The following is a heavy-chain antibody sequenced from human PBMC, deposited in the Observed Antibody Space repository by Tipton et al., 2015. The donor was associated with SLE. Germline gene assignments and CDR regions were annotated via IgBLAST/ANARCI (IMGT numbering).Heavy chain of an antibody. V-gene: IGHV3-11*04. D-gene: IGHD3-10*01. CDR2: ISSSGSTI. CDR3: ARESVMDSGSYYSFDY. Sequence: SLRLSCAASGFTFSDYYMSWIRQTPGKGLEWVSYISSSGSTIYYADSVKGRFTISRDNAKNSLYLQMNSLRAEDTAVYYCARESVMDSGSYYSFDYWGQGTLVTVSS. J-gene: IGHJ4*02. CDR1: GFTFSDYY.